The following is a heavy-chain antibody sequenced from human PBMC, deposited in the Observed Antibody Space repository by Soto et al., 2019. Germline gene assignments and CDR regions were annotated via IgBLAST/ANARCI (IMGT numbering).Heavy chain of an antibody. Sequence: EVQLVESGGGLVRPGGSLRLSCAASGFTFGYYWMHWVRQAPGKGLVWVSRIHSDGSSTTYADFVKGRFIISRDNARNTVDLQMNSVRVEDTAVYYCARGDRGAFDLWGQGTVVTVSS. J-gene: IGHJ3*01. D-gene: IGHD1-26*01. CDR2: IHSDGSST. V-gene: IGHV3-74*01. CDR3: ARGDRGAFDL. CDR1: GFTFGYYW.